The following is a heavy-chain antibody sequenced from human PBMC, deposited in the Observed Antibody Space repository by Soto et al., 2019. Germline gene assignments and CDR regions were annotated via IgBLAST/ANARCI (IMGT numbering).Heavy chain of an antibody. CDR2: IYSGGGT. CDR3: AARMTTAPY. D-gene: IGHD1-1*01. V-gene: IGHV3-66*01. Sequence: EERLVQSGGGLVQPGGSLRLSCAASLFVVSDHYMMWVRQGPGKGLEWVALIYSGGGTDYAESVKGRFTISRHKSKNTMYLQMNSRKDADTGLYYCAARMTTAPYWGQGTVVTVSA. J-gene: IGHJ4*02. CDR1: LFVVSDHY.